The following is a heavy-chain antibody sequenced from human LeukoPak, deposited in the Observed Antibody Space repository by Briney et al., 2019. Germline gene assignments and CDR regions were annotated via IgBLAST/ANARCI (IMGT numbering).Heavy chain of an antibody. CDR3: ARGLPFGY. Sequence: SETLSLTCTVSGGSVSSGTYYWTWIRQPPGKGLEWIGYIYYSGNTNYNPSLKSRVTISVDTSKNQFSLKMSSVTAADTAVYYCARGLPFGYWGQGALVTVSS. J-gene: IGHJ4*02. D-gene: IGHD4-11*01. CDR2: IYYSGNT. V-gene: IGHV4-61*01. CDR1: GGSVSSGTYY.